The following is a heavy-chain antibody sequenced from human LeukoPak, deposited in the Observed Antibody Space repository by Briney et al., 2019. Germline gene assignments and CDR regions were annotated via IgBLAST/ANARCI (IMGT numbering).Heavy chain of an antibody. V-gene: IGHV4-39*07. Sequence: SETLSLTCTVSGGSISSSSYYWGWIRQPPGKGLEWIGSIYYSGSTYYNPSLKSRVTISVDTSKNQFSLKLSSVTAADTAVYYCAIPFSTSKLLWFGETAFDIWGQGTMVTVSS. CDR1: GGSISSSSYY. D-gene: IGHD3-10*01. CDR2: IYYSGST. J-gene: IGHJ3*02. CDR3: AIPFSTSKLLWFGETAFDI.